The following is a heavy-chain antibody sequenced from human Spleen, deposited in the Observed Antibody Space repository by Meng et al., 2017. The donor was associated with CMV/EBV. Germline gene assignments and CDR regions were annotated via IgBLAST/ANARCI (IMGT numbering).Heavy chain of an antibody. D-gene: IGHD1-1*01. CDR1: GFTFSSYE. CDR3: AKAMHKVPTAGPFDF. J-gene: IGHJ4*02. Sequence: GESLKISCAASGFTFSSYEMNWVRQAPGKGLEWVSYISSSGSAIYYADSVKGRFTISRDNAKNSLYLQMNSLRAEDTAVYYCAKAMHKVPTAGPFDFWGQGTLVTVSS. V-gene: IGHV3-48*03. CDR2: ISSSGSAI.